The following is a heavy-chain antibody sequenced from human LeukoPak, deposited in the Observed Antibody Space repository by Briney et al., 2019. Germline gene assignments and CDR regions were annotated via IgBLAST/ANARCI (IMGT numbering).Heavy chain of an antibody. CDR2: IYYSGST. J-gene: IGHJ6*02. CDR1: GGSISSYY. V-gene: IGHV4-59*12. Sequence: SETLSLTCTVSGGSISSYYWSWIRRPPGKGLEWIGYIYYSGSTNYNPSLKSRVTISVDTSKNQFSLKLSSVTAADTAVYYCARGPVSFYYYYYGMDVWGQGTTVTVSS. D-gene: IGHD1-14*01. CDR3: ARGPVSFYYYYYGMDV.